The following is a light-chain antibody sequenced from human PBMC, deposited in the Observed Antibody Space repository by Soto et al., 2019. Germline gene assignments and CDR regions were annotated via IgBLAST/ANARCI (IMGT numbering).Light chain of an antibody. CDR1: QSINSF. CDR2: GSS. V-gene: IGKV3-20*01. CDR3: QQYGDSPRV. J-gene: IGKJ1*01. Sequence: EIVLTQSPGTLSLSPGEGATLSCRASQSINSFLAWYQQKPGQAPRLLIYGSSSRATGIPDRFSGSGSGTDFTLTISRLEAEDFAVYYCQQYGDSPRVFGQGTKVDI.